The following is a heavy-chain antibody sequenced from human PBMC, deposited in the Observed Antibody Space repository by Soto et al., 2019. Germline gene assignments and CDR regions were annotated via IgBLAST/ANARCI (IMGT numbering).Heavy chain of an antibody. CDR2: FYYSGSP. CDR1: GGSISGSSEY. V-gene: IGHV4-39*02. CDR3: AHQGEEEGYCSGGSCSSPYHWFDP. Sequence: SETLCLTCTVSGGSISGSSEYWGWIGQGTGKGREWIGSFYYSGSPYYYPSLKSRLTLSVDTSQHLFSLNLSSVTAADTPVYYCAHQGEEEGYCSGGSCSSPYHWFDPWGQGTLVTVSS. D-gene: IGHD2-15*01. J-gene: IGHJ5*02.